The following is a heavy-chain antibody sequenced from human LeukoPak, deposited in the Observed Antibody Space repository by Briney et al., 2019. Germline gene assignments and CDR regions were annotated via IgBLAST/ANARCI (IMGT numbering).Heavy chain of an antibody. CDR1: GYTFTGYY. V-gene: IGHV1-2*02. CDR3: ARDIQYQPLYSY. D-gene: IGHD2-2*02. CDR2: INPNSGGT. Sequence: ASVKVSRKASGYTFTGYYMHWVRQAPGQGLEWMGWINPNSGGTNYAQKFQGRVTMTRDTSISTAYTELSRLRSDDTAVYYCARDIQYQPLYSYWGQGTLVTVSS. J-gene: IGHJ4*02.